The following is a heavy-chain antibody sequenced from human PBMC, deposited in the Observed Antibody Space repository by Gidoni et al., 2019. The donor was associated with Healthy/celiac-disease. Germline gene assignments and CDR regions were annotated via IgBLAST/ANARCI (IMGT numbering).Heavy chain of an antibody. V-gene: IGHV3-9*01. J-gene: IGHJ4*02. D-gene: IGHD3-10*02. CDR3: AKDPRLFGEDLLYYFDY. CDR1: GFTFDDYA. Sequence: SGFTFDDYALHWVRQAPGKGVALVSGIIWNSGSICYADSVKGGFTISRDNANNSLYLQMNSLRAEDTALYYCAKDPRLFGEDLLYYFDYWGQGTLVTVSS. CDR2: IIWNSGSI.